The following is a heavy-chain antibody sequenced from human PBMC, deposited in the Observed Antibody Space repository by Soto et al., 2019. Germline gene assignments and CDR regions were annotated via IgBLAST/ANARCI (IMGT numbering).Heavy chain of an antibody. V-gene: IGHV1-69*13. J-gene: IGHJ6*02. CDR2: IIPIFGTA. Sequence: GASVKVSCTASGGTFSSYAIIWVRQAPGQGLEWMGGIIPIFGTANYAQKFQGRVTITADESTSTAYMELSSLRSEDTAVYYCAGSYHRAVAGTRNYYYGMDVWGQGTTVTVSS. CDR1: GGTFSSYA. CDR3: AGSYHRAVAGTRNYYYGMDV. D-gene: IGHD6-19*01.